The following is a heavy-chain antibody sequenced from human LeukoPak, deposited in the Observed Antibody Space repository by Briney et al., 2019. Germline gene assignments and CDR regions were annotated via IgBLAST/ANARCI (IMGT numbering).Heavy chain of an antibody. CDR2: TYYRSKWYN. CDR1: GDSVSSNSAA. Sequence: SQTLSLTCAISGDSVSSNSAAWNWLRQSPSRGLEWLGRTYYRSKWYNDYAVSVKSRITINPDTSKNQFSLQLNSVTPEDTAVYYCAREPLRHYWYFDLWGRGTLVTVSS. CDR3: AREPLRHYWYFDL. V-gene: IGHV6-1*01. J-gene: IGHJ2*01.